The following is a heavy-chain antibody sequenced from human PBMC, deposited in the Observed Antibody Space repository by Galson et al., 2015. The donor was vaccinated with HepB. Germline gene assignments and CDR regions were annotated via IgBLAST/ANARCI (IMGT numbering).Heavy chain of an antibody. CDR2: ISYDGSNK. V-gene: IGHV3-30*18. CDR1: GFTFSSYG. D-gene: IGHD4-17*01. CDR3: AKDAYGDYDIPDLYYVDY. J-gene: IGHJ4*02. Sequence: SLRLSCAAPGFTFSSYGMHWVRQAPGKGLEWVAVISYDGSNKYYADSVKGRFTISRDNSKNTLYLQMNSLRDEDTAVYYCAKDAYGDYDIPDLYYVDYWGQGTLVTVAS.